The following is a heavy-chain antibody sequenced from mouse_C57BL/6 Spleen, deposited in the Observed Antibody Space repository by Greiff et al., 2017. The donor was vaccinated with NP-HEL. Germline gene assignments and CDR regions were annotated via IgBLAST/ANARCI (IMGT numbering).Heavy chain of an antibody. Sequence: VQPKESGPGLVKPSQSLSLTCTVTGYSITSGYGWNWIRQFPGNKLEWMGYISYSGSTNYNPTLKSRIPITRDTSKNQFFLQLNSVTTENTATYYCARTGRIKYWGQGTTLIVSS. D-gene: IGHD1-1*02. CDR1: GYSITSGYG. CDR2: ISYSGST. V-gene: IGHV3-2*02. CDR3: ARTGRIKY. J-gene: IGHJ2*01.